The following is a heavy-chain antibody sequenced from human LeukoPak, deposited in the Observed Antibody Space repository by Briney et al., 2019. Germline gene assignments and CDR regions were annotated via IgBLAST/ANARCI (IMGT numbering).Heavy chain of an antibody. Sequence: GASVKVSCKASGYTFSSKAIHWVRQAPGQRLEWMGWIDAGNGDTIYSQHFQGRLTITRDTSASTVYMDLSSLRSEDTAMYYCTRGAYYGMDVWGQGTTVTASS. CDR1: GYTFSSKA. CDR3: TRGAYYGMDV. CDR2: IDAGNGDT. V-gene: IGHV1-3*01. D-gene: IGHD2-21*01. J-gene: IGHJ6*02.